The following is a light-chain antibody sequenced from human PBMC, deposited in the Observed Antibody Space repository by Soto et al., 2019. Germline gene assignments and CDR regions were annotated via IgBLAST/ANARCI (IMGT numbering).Light chain of an antibody. CDR3: QSFDTSLSGSI. CDR1: SSNIGAGFD. Sequence: QSVLTQPPSVSGAPGQRVTISCTGSSSNIGAGFDVHWYQHLPGTAPKLLIYYNDNRPSGVPDRFSASTSGTSASLAITGLQAEDAADYYCQSFDTSLSGSIFGGGTQLTVL. CDR2: YND. V-gene: IGLV1-40*01. J-gene: IGLJ2*01.